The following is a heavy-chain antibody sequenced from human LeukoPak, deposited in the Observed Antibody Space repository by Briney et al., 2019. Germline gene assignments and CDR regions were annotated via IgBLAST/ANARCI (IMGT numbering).Heavy chain of an antibody. CDR1: GGSFSGYY. Sequence: SETLSLTCAVYGGSFSGYYWSWIRQPPGKGLEWIEEINHSGSTNYNPSLKSRVTISVDTSKNQFSLKLSSVTAADTAVYYCARVVAGARILYYYYYYYMDVWGKGTTVTVSS. D-gene: IGHD1-26*01. CDR3: ARVVAGARILYYYYYYYMDV. V-gene: IGHV4-34*01. CDR2: INHSGST. J-gene: IGHJ6*03.